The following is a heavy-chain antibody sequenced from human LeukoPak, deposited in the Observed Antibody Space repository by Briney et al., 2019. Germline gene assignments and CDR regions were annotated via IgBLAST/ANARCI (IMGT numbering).Heavy chain of an antibody. CDR2: ISYDGSNK. CDR1: GFTFSSYA. V-gene: IGHV3-30-3*01. D-gene: IGHD3-22*01. J-gene: IGHJ4*02. CDR3: ARGPFYDSTSPFDY. Sequence: PGGSLRLSCAASGFTFSSYAMHWVRQAPGKGLEWVAVISYDGSNKYYADSVKGRFTISRDNSKNTLYLQMNSLRAEDTAVYYCARGPFYDSTSPFDYWGQGTLVTVSS.